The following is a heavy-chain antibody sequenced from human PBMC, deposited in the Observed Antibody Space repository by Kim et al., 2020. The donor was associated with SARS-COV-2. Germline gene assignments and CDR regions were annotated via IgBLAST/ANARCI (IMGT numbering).Heavy chain of an antibody. J-gene: IGHJ4*02. D-gene: IGHD6-13*01. Sequence: AAPVKGRFTISRDDSENTPYLQMNSLKTEDTAVYYCTTVYTAAAGMNFDYWGQGTLVTVSS. V-gene: IGHV3-15*01. CDR3: TTVYTAAAGMNFDY.